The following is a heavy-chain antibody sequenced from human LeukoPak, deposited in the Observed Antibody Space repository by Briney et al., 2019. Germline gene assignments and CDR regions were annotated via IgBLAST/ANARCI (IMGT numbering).Heavy chain of an antibody. CDR3: ARLYDSSGYSVY. Sequence: GESLKISCKGSGYSFTSYWIGWVRQMPGKGLEGMGIIYPGDSDTRYNPAFQDQVTISADKSISTAYLQWSSLKASDTAMYYCARLYDSSGYSVYWGQGTLVTVSS. CDR2: IYPGDSDT. D-gene: IGHD3-22*01. V-gene: IGHV5-51*01. J-gene: IGHJ4*02. CDR1: GYSFTSYW.